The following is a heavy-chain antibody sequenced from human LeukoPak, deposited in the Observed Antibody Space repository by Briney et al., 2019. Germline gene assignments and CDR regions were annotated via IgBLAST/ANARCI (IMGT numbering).Heavy chain of an antibody. V-gene: IGHV1-69*01. Sequence: SVKVSCKASGGTFSSYAISWVRQAPGQGLEWMGGIIPIFGTANYAQKFQGRVTITADESTSTAYMGLSSLRSEDTAVYYCARRSERGYSGYGFDYWGQGTLVTVSS. CDR2: IIPIFGTA. CDR1: GGTFSSYA. D-gene: IGHD5-12*01. CDR3: ARRSERGYSGYGFDY. J-gene: IGHJ4*02.